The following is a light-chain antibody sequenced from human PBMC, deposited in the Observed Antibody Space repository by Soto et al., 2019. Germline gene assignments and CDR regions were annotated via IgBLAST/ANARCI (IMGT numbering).Light chain of an antibody. V-gene: IGLV2-11*01. CDR3: CSYAGSYV. CDR1: SSDVGGYNY. Sequence: QSVLTQPRSVSGSPGQSVTISCAGTSSDVGGYNYVSWYQQHPGKAPKLMIYDVSKRPSGVPDRFSGSKSGNMASLTISGLQAEDEADYYCCSYAGSYVFGTGTKVT. CDR2: DVS. J-gene: IGLJ1*01.